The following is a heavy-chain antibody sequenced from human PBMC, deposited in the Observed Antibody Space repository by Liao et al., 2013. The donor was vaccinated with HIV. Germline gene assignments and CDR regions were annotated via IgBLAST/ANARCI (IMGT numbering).Heavy chain of an antibody. Sequence: QVQLQQWGAGLLKPSQTLSLTCSVSGGSISSGDYHWSWIRQPPGKGLEWIGYMSYSGTTYYNPSLKSRVSISVDKSKNQFSLKLSSVTAADTAVYYCARGPYYYDGNAQRFDYWAREPWSPSPQ. CDR2: MSYSGTT. CDR3: ARGPYYYDGNAQRFDY. CDR1: GGSISSGDYH. J-gene: IGHJ4*02. V-gene: IGHV4-30-4*08. D-gene: IGHD3-22*01.